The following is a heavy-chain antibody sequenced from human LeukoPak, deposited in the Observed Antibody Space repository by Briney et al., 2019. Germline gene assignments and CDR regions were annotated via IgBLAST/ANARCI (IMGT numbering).Heavy chain of an antibody. CDR3: ATVEFYDSRNDAFDI. V-gene: IGHV1-24*01. Sequence: ASVKVSCKVSGYTLTELSMHWVRQAPGKGLEWMGGFDPEDGETIYAQKFQGRVTMTEDTSTDTAYMELSSLRSEDTAVYYCATVEFYDSRNDAFDIWGQGTMVTVSS. CDR2: FDPEDGET. CDR1: GYTLTELS. J-gene: IGHJ3*02. D-gene: IGHD3-22*01.